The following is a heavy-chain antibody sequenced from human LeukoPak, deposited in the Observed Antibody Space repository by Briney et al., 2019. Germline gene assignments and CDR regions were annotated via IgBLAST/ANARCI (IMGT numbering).Heavy chain of an antibody. V-gene: IGHV5-10-1*01. J-gene: IGHJ6*04. D-gene: IGHD3-9*01. CDR3: ARPSYDILTGYPNGMDV. Sequence: GESLKISWNGSGYSFTSYWLSWVRQMPGSGLVRMGRINPSDSYTNYSPPFQGHVTISADKSISTAYLQWSSLKASDTAMYYCARPSYDILTGYPNGMDVWGKGTTVTVSS. CDR1: GYSFTSYW. CDR2: INPSDSYT.